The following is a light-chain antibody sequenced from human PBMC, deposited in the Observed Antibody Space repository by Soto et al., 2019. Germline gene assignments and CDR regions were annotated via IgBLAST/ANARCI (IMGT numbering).Light chain of an antibody. V-gene: IGKV1-6*01. CDR1: QSVNRW. J-gene: IGKJ1*01. Sequence: AIQMTPSPSTLSASVGARVPITCRASQSVNRWLAWYQQKPGKVPKRLIYAASSLQSGVPPRFSGSGSGTDFTLAISSLQPEDSATYYCLQDINYPWTFGQGTKVDIK. CDR3: LQDINYPWT. CDR2: AAS.